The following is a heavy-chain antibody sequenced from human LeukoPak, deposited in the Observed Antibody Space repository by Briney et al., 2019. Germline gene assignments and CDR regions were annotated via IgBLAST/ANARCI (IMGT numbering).Heavy chain of an antibody. J-gene: IGHJ4*02. Sequence: GASVKVSCKASGYTFTSYGISRVRQAPGQGLEWMGWISAYNGNTNYAQKLQGRVTMTTDTSTSTAYMELRSLRSDDTAVYYCARDMSDDYVWGSYRPFDYWGQGTLVTVSS. CDR1: GYTFTSYG. CDR3: ARDMSDDYVWGSYRPFDY. V-gene: IGHV1-18*01. CDR2: ISAYNGNT. D-gene: IGHD3-16*02.